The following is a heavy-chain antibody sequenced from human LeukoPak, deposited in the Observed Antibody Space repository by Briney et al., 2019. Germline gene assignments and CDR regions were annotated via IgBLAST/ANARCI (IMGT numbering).Heavy chain of an antibody. D-gene: IGHD3-3*01. CDR2: ISSSSSYI. CDR1: GFTFSSYG. CDR3: ARDYVDNYDFWSGYYSSGGYYYGMDV. V-gene: IGHV3-21*01. J-gene: IGHJ6*02. Sequence: GGSLRLSCAASGFTFSSYGMNWVRQAPGKGLEWVSSISSSSSYIYYADSVKGRFTISRDNAKNSLYLQMNSLRAEDTAVYYCARDYVDNYDFWSGYYSSGGYYYGMDVWGQGTTVTVSS.